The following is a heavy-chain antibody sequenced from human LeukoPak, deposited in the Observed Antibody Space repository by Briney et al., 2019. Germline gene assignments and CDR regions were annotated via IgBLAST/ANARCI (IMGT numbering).Heavy chain of an antibody. CDR1: GYTFTSYY. D-gene: IGHD1-7*01. CDR2: INPNSGGT. J-gene: IGHJ6*03. V-gene: IGHV1-2*02. Sequence: ASVKVSCKASGYTFTSYYMHWVRQAPGQGLEWMGRINPNSGGTNYAQKFQGRVTMTRDTSISTAYMELSRLRSDDTAVYYCARVRPPWSRWNSPPPMDVWGKGTTVTVSS. CDR3: ARVRPPWSRWNSPPPMDV.